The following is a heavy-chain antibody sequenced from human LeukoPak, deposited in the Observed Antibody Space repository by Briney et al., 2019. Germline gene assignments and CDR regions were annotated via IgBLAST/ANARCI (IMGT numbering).Heavy chain of an antibody. CDR1: GFTFSSYA. CDR3: AKDLPRYPLPTYQLLGPYYYYGMDV. CDR2: ISGSGGST. J-gene: IGHJ6*02. Sequence: GGSLRLSCAASGFTFSSYAMSWVRQAPGKGLEWVSAISGSGGSTYYADSVKGRFTISRDNSKNTLYLQMNSLRAEDTAVYHCAKDLPRYPLPTYQLLGPYYYYGMDVWGQGTTVTVSS. D-gene: IGHD2-2*01. V-gene: IGHV3-23*01.